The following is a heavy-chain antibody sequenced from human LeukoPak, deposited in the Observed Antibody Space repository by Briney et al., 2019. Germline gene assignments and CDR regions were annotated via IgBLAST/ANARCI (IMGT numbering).Heavy chain of an antibody. D-gene: IGHD5-12*01. CDR2: ISYDGSNK. J-gene: IGHJ6*03. CDR3: AKDLSGGYSGYDPPYYMDV. CDR1: GFTFSSYA. V-gene: IGHV3-30-3*01. Sequence: GGSLRLSCAASGFTFSSYAMHWVRQAPGKGLEWVAVISYDGSNKYYADSVKGRFTISRDNSKNTLYLQMNSLRAEDTAVYYCAKDLSGGYSGYDPPYYMDVWGKGTTVTVSS.